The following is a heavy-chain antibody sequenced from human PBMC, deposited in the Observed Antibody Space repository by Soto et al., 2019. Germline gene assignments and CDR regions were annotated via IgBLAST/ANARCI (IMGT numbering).Heavy chain of an antibody. Sequence: GGSLRLSCAASGFTFSTYVMSWVRQAPGKGLEWVSTITGSGGSTYSADSVKGRFTISRDNSKKTLYLQMNSLRAEDTAIYYCAKHPYFHDVFDIWGQGTMVTVSS. D-gene: IGHD1-26*01. CDR2: ITGSGGST. CDR1: GFTFSTYV. CDR3: AKHPYFHDVFDI. J-gene: IGHJ3*02. V-gene: IGHV3-23*01.